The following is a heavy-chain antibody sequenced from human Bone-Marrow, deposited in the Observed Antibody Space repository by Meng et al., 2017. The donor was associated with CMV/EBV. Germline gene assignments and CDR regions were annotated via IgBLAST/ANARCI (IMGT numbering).Heavy chain of an antibody. V-gene: IGHV3-23*01. CDR2: ISGSGGST. CDR1: GFNFSSYA. CDR3: ARNSGYAYYYYYGMDV. D-gene: IGHD5-12*01. Sequence: GESLKISCAASGFNFSSYAMSWVPQAPGKGLEWVSAISGSGGSTYYADSVKGRFTIPRDNSKNTQYQQMNSLRAEDTAVYYCARNSGYAYYYYYGMDVWGQGTTVTVSS. J-gene: IGHJ6*02.